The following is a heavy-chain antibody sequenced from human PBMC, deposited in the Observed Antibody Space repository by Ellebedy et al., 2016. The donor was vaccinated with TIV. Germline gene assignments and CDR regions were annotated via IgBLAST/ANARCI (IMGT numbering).Heavy chain of an antibody. J-gene: IGHJ4*02. V-gene: IGHV3-74*01. CDR1: GFTFSSYS. CDR2: VNIDASST. CDR3: ARGGLPTSFDY. D-gene: IGHD2-15*01. Sequence: GESLKISXAASGFTFSSYSMYWVRQAPGEGLLWVSRVNIDASSTTYADSVKGRFTISRDNAKNTVYLQMDSLRAEDTAVYYCARGGLPTSFDYWGQGTLVTASS.